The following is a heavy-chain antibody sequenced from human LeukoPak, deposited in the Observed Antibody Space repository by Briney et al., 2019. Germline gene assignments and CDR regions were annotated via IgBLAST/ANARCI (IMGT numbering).Heavy chain of an antibody. CDR1: GFTFCSYA. V-gene: IGHV3-30*04. CDR2: ISYDGSNK. CDR3: ARDLQDIVVVPAADY. Sequence: GRSLRLSCAASGFTFCSYAMHWVRQAPGKGLEWVAVISYDGSNKYYADSVKGRFTISRDNSKNTLYLQMNSLKAEDTAVYYCARDLQDIVVVPAADYWGQGTLVTVSS. J-gene: IGHJ4*02. D-gene: IGHD2-2*01.